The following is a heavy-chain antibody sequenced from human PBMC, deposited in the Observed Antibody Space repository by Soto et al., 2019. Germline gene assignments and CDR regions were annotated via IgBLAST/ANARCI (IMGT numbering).Heavy chain of an antibody. CDR3: ARGRGHSSGWYGDY. CDR1: GYTFTSYD. V-gene: IGHV1-8*01. J-gene: IGHJ4*02. Sequence: QVQLVQSGAEVKKPGASVKVSCKASGYTFTSYDINWLRQATGQGLEWMGWMNPNSGNTGYAQKFQGRVTMTRNTXIRTAYMELSSMRSEDTAVYYCARGRGHSSGWYGDYWGQGTLVTVSS. CDR2: MNPNSGNT. D-gene: IGHD6-19*01.